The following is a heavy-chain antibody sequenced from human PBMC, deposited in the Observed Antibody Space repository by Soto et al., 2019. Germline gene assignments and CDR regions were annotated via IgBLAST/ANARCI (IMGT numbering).Heavy chain of an antibody. D-gene: IGHD3-22*01. CDR2: ISGSGGST. CDR1: GFTFSSYA. J-gene: IGHJ4*02. CDR3: AKGSYYDSSGYYVSMEYYFDY. V-gene: IGHV3-23*01. Sequence: GGSLRLSCAASGFTFSSYAMSWVRQAPGKGLEWVSAISGSGGSTYYADSVKGRFTISRDNSKNTLYLQMNSLRAEDTAVYYCAKGSYYDSSGYYVSMEYYFDYWGQGTLVTVSS.